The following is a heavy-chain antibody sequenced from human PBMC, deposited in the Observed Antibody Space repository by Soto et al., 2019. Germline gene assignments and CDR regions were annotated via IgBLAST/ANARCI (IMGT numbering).Heavy chain of an antibody. CDR2: INPSSGGT. CDR3: AREMGVIGAPGYTWFDP. J-gene: IGHJ5*02. D-gene: IGHD1-26*01. CDR1: GYTFSDYY. V-gene: IGHV1-2*02. Sequence: VQLVQSGAEVRKPGASVKVSCKASGYTFSDYYVHWVREAPGQGLEWMGWINPSSGGTIYTQRFQGRVTMTRDTSISTVYMELSRLTSDDTAVYYCAREMGVIGAPGYTWFDPWGQGALDTVSS.